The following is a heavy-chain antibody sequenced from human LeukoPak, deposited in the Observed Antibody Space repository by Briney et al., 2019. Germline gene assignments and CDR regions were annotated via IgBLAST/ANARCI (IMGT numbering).Heavy chain of an antibody. J-gene: IGHJ3*02. Sequence: GGSLSLSCAASGFTFSGYEMNWVRQAPGKGLEWVSYISSSGSTRYYADSVKGRFTISRDNAKNSLYLQMNSLRAEDTAVYYCARESYDSSGYSHDALDIWGQRTMVTVSS. CDR1: GFTFSGYE. D-gene: IGHD3-22*01. V-gene: IGHV3-48*03. CDR2: ISSSGSTR. CDR3: ARESYDSSGYSHDALDI.